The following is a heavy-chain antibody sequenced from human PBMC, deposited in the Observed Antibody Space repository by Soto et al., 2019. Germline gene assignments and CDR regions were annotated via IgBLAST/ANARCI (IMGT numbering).Heavy chain of an antibody. Sequence: PRLSCAASGFTFRSYGMHWVRQAPGQGLGWVAVISYDGSNKYYADSVKGRFTISRDNSKNTLYLQMNSLRAEDTAVYYCAKDGGDGYNRLLDYWGQGTLFTVSS. CDR2: ISYDGSNK. CDR1: GFTFRSYG. D-gene: IGHD3-16*01. CDR3: AKDGGDGYNRLLDY. J-gene: IGHJ4*02. V-gene: IGHV3-30*18.